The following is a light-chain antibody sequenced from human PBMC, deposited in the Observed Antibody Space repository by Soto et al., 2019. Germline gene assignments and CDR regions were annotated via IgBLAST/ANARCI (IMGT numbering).Light chain of an antibody. CDR2: GAS. Sequence: EIVMTQSPATLSVSPGERATLSCRASQSVSSNLAWSQQKPGQAPRLLIYGASTRATGIPARFSGSGSGTEFTLTISSLQSEDFAFYYCQQYNNWPQTFGQGTKVAIK. CDR1: QSVSSN. CDR3: QQYNNWPQT. V-gene: IGKV3-15*01. J-gene: IGKJ1*01.